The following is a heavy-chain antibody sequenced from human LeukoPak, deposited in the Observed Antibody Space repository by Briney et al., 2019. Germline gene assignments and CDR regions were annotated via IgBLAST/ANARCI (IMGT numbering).Heavy chain of an antibody. CDR1: GFTFSNYW. Sequence: GGSLRLSCAASGFTFSNYWMHWVRHAPGKGLVWVSRIYSDGSSTSYADSVKGRFTISRDNAKNTLYLQMNSLRADDTAVYFCARGQSSSSWVYYRYGMDVWGQGNTVTVSS. CDR2: IYSDGSST. CDR3: ARGQSSSSWVYYRYGMDV. D-gene: IGHD6-6*01. V-gene: IGHV3-74*01. J-gene: IGHJ6*02.